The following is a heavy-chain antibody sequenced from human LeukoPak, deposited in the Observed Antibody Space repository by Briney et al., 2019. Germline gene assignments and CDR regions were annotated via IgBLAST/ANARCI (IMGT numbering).Heavy chain of an antibody. V-gene: IGHV3-30*18. D-gene: IGHD6-6*01. CDR2: ISYGGSNK. J-gene: IGHJ4*02. CDR1: GFTFSSYG. CDR3: AKGNPTKYSSPSGVFDY. Sequence: PGRSLRLSCAASGFTFSSYGMHWVRQAPGKGLEWVAVISYGGSNKYYADSVKGRFTISRDNSKNTLYLQMNSLRAEDTAVYYCAKGNPTKYSSPSGVFDYWGQGTLVTVSS.